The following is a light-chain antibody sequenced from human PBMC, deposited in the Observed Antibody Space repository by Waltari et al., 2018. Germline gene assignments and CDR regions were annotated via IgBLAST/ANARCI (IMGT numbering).Light chain of an antibody. CDR3: QQYDRYPWT. V-gene: IGKV1-5*03. Sequence: DIQMTQSPSTLSASVGDTVSIPFRASQSIRSWLAWYQRKPGKAPKLLIYEASTSESGVPSRFSGSGSGTEFTLVISSLQPEDFASYHCQQYDRYPWTFGLGTEVEIK. CDR1: QSIRSW. CDR2: EAS. J-gene: IGKJ1*01.